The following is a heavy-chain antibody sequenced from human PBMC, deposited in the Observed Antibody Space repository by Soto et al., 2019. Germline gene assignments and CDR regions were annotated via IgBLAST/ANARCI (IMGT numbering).Heavy chain of an antibody. CDR3: AKDLYCSSTSCYVHPPSSGGFDI. CDR2: ISYDGSNK. J-gene: IGHJ3*02. D-gene: IGHD2-2*01. Sequence: QVQLVESGGGVVQPGRSLRLSCAASGFTFSSYGMHWVRQAPGKGLEWVAVISYDGSNKYYADSVKGRFTISRDNSKNSLYLQMNSLRAEDTAVYYCAKDLYCSSTSCYVHPPSSGGFDIWGQGTMVTVSS. V-gene: IGHV3-30*18. CDR1: GFTFSSYG.